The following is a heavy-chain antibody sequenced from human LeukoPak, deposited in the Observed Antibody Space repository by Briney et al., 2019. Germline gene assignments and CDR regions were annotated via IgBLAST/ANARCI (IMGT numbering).Heavy chain of an antibody. D-gene: IGHD3-3*01. CDR2: IYYSGST. V-gene: IGHV4-31*03. Sequence: PAQTLSLTCTVSGGSISSGGYYWSWIRQHPGKGLEWIGYIYYSGSTYYNPSLKSRVTISVDTSKNQFSLKLSSVTAADTAVYYCARLRFLEWYYFDYWGQGTLVTVSS. CDR3: ARLRFLEWYYFDY. CDR1: GGSISSGGYY. J-gene: IGHJ4*02.